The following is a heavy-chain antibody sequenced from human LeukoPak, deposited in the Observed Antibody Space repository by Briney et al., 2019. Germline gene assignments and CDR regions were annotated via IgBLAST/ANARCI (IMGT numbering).Heavy chain of an antibody. Sequence: GGSLRLSCAASGFTFSSYRMSWIRQAPGEGLEWVAKIKQAGSEKYYVDSVKGRFTISRDNAKNSLYLQMNSLRAEDTAVYYCARENYGMYYYGSGSYYYYYMDVWGKGTTVTISS. CDR1: GFTFSSYR. D-gene: IGHD3-10*01. J-gene: IGHJ6*03. V-gene: IGHV3-7*01. CDR2: IKQAGSEK. CDR3: ARENYGMYYYGSGSYYYYYMDV.